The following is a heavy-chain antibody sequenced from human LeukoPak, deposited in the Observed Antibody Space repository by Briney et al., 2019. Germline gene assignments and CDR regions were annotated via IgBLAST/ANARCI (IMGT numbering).Heavy chain of an antibody. V-gene: IGHV3-23*01. Sequence: GGSLRLSCAASGFTFSSYAMSWVRQAPGKGLEWVSAISGSGDDTYYEDSVKGRFTISRDNSKNTLYLQMNSLRAEDTAVYYCAKRSPWYFDLWGRGTLVTVSS. CDR1: GFTFSSYA. CDR3: AKRSPWYFDL. J-gene: IGHJ2*01. CDR2: ISGSGDDT.